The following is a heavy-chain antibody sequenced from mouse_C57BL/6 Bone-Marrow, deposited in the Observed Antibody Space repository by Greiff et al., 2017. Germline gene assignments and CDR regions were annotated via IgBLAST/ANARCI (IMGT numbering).Heavy chain of an antibody. Sequence: QVHVKQPGAELVKPGASVKVSCKASGYTFTSYWMHWVKQRPGQGLEWIGRIHPSDSDTNYNQKFKGKATLTVDKSSSTAYMQLSSLTSEDSAVYYCAIGITTVVATWDWYFDVWGTGTTVTVSS. CDR2: IHPSDSDT. J-gene: IGHJ1*03. D-gene: IGHD1-1*01. CDR1: GYTFTSYW. CDR3: AIGITTVVATWDWYFDV. V-gene: IGHV1-74*01.